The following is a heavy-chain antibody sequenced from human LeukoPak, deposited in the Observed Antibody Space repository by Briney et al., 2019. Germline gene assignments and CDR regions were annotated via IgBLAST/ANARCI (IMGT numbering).Heavy chain of an antibody. V-gene: IGHV4-38-2*01. J-gene: IGHJ4*02. CDR2: IYDSGST. D-gene: IGHD1-26*01. CDR1: GYSISSGYY. Sequence: SETLSLTCAVSGYSISSGYYWSWIRQPPGKELEWIGYIYDSGSTNYNPSLKSRVTISIDTSKNQFSLKLNSVTAADTAVYYCARHLYSGRYYGIDYWGQGTLVTVSS. CDR3: ARHLYSGRYYGIDY.